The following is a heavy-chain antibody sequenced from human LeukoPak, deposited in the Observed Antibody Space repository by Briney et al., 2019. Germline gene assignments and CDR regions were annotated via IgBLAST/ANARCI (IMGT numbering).Heavy chain of an antibody. CDR2: IWYDGSNK. Sequence: GGSLRLSCAASGFTFSSYGMHWVRQAPGKGLEWVAVIWYDGSNKYYADSVKGRFTISRDNSKNTLYLQMNSLRAEDTGVYYCARGAGYNYPYYFDYWGQGTLVTVSS. J-gene: IGHJ4*02. V-gene: IGHV3-33*01. CDR1: GFTFSSYG. D-gene: IGHD5-24*01. CDR3: ARGAGYNYPYYFDY.